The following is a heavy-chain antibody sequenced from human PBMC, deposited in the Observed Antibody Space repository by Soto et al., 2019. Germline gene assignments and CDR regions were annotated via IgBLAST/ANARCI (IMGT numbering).Heavy chain of an antibody. CDR1: GGTFSSYA. D-gene: IGHD3-3*01. Sequence: VQLVQSGAEVKKPGSSVKVSCKASGGTFSSYAISWVRQAPGKGLEWVSAISGSGGSTYYADSVKGRFTISRDNSKNTLYLQMNSLRAEDTAVYYCAKELASGYDFWSGYSAEYNWFDPWGQGTLVTVSS. CDR2: ISGSGGST. J-gene: IGHJ5*02. V-gene: IGHV3-23*04. CDR3: AKELASGYDFWSGYSAEYNWFDP.